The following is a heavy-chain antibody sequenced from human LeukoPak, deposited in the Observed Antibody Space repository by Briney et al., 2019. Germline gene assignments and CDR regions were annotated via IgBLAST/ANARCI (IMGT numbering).Heavy chain of an antibody. V-gene: IGHV4-30-2*01. J-gene: IGHJ6*02. Sequence: SETLSLTCAVSGGSISSGGYSWSWIRQPPGKGLEWIGYIYHSGSTYYNPSLKSRVTISVDRSKNQFSLKLSSVTAADTAVYYCARVMGSGSWSLYYYYYGMDVWGQGTTVTVSS. CDR2: IYHSGST. CDR1: GGSISSGGYS. CDR3: ARVMGSGSWSLYYYYYGMDV. D-gene: IGHD6-13*01.